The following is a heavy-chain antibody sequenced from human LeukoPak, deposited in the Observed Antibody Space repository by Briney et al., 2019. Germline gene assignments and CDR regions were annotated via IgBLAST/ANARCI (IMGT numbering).Heavy chain of an antibody. CDR2: INPNSGGT. CDR1: RYTFTGYY. V-gene: IGHV1-2*02. Sequence: ASVKVSCKASRYTFTGYYMHWVRQAPGQGLEWMGWINPNSGGTNYAQKFQGRVTMTRDTSISTAYMELSRLRSDDTAVYYSARVEDYYDSSGYCREFDYWGQGTLVTVSS. D-gene: IGHD3-22*01. CDR3: ARVEDYYDSSGYCREFDY. J-gene: IGHJ4*02.